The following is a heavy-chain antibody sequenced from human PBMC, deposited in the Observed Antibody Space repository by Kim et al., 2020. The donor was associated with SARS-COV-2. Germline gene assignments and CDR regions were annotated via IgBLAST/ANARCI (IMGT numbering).Heavy chain of an antibody. CDR3: ARAGITGWFDP. Sequence: TNHNPTLKSRVTISVDTSKNQFSLKLSSVTAADTAVYYCARAGITGWFDPWGQGTLVTVSS. D-gene: IGHD1-20*01. CDR2: T. V-gene: IGHV4-61*02. J-gene: IGHJ5*02.